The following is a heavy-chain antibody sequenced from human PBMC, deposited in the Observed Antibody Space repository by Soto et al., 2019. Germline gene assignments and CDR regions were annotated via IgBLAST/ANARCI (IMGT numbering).Heavy chain of an antibody. CDR3: AKNPGYYYDSTGYHFEY. V-gene: IGHV3-23*01. CDR2: ISYGGGTT. CDR1: EFTFSNYA. D-gene: IGHD3-22*01. J-gene: IGHJ4*02. Sequence: PGGSLRLSCAASEFTFSNYAMSWVRQAPGKGLEWVSAISYGGGTTYYADSVKGRFTISRDNSKNTLYLQMNSLRAEDTAVYYCAKNPGYYYDSTGYHFEYWGQGTLVTLSS.